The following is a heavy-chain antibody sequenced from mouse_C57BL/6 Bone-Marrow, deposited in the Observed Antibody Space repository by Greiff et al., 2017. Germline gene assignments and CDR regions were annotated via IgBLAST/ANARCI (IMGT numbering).Heavy chain of an antibody. CDR3: DRPTVVALYAKDY. V-gene: IGHV5-12*01. CDR2: ISNGGGST. J-gene: IGHJ4*01. D-gene: IGHD1-1*01. CDR1: GFTFSDYY. Sequence: EVKLVESGGGLVQPGGSLKLSCAASGFTFSDYYMYWVRQTPEKRLEWVAYISNGGGSTYYPDTVKGRFTISRDNAKNTLYLQMSRLKSEDTAMYYFDRPTVVALYAKDYWGQGTSVTVAS.